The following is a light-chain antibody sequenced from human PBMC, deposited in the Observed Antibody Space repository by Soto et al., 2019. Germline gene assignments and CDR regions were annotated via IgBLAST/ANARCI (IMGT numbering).Light chain of an antibody. CDR2: DAS. CDR1: QSINTW. V-gene: IGKV1-5*01. CDR3: QQYNSYGT. Sequence: DIQMTQSPTTLCASVGDRVTITCRASQSINTWLAWYQQKPGKAPKLLIYDASSLESGVPSRFSGSGSGTEFTLTISSLQPDDFATYYCQQYNSYGTFGQGTKVDIK. J-gene: IGKJ1*01.